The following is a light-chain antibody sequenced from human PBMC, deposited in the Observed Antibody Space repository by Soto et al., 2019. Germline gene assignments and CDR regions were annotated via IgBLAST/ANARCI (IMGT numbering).Light chain of an antibody. Sequence: FLTQSPDTVSVSPGETVTFASLTSQPLDNAYMAWFQAKPGLSPKLLIHQSSLRLPGVADRFSGSGSGSDFSLTINHVEPEDSAVYGCQQYNRTPFTFGKGTNFEIK. CDR2: QSS. CDR1: QPLDNAY. J-gene: IGKJ2*01. CDR3: QQYNRTPFT. V-gene: IGKV3D-20*01.